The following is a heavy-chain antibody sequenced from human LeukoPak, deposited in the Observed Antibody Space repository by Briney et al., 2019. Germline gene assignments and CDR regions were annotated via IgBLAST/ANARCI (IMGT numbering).Heavy chain of an antibody. CDR3: ATEWELLRAQRGLGLQH. V-gene: IGHV4-34*01. Sequence: KPSETLSFTCAVHGGSFSTYYWSWIRQPPGKGLEWLGEIYQSGSSHFNPSLKNRVTISLATSKNQLSLQLSSLPAADTAVYYCATEWELLRAQRGLGLQHWGQGTLVTVSS. CDR1: GGSFSTYY. CDR2: IYQSGSS. J-gene: IGHJ1*01. D-gene: IGHD1-26*01.